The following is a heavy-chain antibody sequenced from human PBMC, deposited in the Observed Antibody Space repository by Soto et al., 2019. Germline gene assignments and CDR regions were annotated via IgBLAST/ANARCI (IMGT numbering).Heavy chain of an antibody. Sequence: QGQLVQSGPEAKKPGASVKVSCKASGYTFSRYGISWVRQAPGQGLEWMGGISGYNGDTKYAQKVQGRVTMTIDTSTYTAYMELRRLTSDDTAIYYCAKKGQPPYYYYGMDVWGQGTTVTVSS. CDR1: GYTFSRYG. V-gene: IGHV1-18*01. CDR2: ISGYNGDT. CDR3: AKKGQPPYYYYGMDV. J-gene: IGHJ6*02.